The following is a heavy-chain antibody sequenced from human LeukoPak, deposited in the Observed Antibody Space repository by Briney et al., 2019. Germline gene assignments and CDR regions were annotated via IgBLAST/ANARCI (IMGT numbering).Heavy chain of an antibody. V-gene: IGHV3-30*18. CDR1: GFTFSSYA. CDR3: AKSHSGSYSPYFDY. D-gene: IGHD1-26*01. CDR2: ISYDGSNK. Sequence: GASLRLSCAASGFTFSSYAMSWVRQAPGKGLEWVAVISYDGSNKYYADSVKGRFTISRDNSKNTLYLQMNSLRAEDTAVYYCAKSHSGSYSPYFDYWGQGTLVTVSS. J-gene: IGHJ4*02.